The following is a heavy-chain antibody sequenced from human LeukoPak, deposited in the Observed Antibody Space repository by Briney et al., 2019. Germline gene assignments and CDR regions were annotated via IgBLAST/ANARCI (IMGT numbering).Heavy chain of an antibody. Sequence: ASVKVSCKASGYTFTGYYMHWVRQAPGQGLEWMGWINPNSGGTNYAQKFQGRVTMTRDTSISTAYMELSRLRSDGTAVYYCARDKSGRGNLFYYWGQGTLVTVSS. CDR2: INPNSGGT. D-gene: IGHD1-14*01. CDR1: GYTFTGYY. J-gene: IGHJ4*02. CDR3: ARDKSGRGNLFYY. V-gene: IGHV1-2*02.